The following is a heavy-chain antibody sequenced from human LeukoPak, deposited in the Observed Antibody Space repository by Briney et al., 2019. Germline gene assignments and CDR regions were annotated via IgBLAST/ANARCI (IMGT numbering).Heavy chain of an antibody. CDR2: ANWNNTYI. D-gene: IGHD3-22*01. CDR3: AKDSAELGASRGYAFDV. V-gene: IGHV3-9*03. Sequence: CRSLIFYCAGSRFSCCDYARDWVRPAPGKGLEGVTGANWNNTYIAYKVSVRGPVTIYTDKAKKSLYLQMNGLRVEDMDLYYCAKDSAELGASRGYAFDVWGQGTMVTVSS. CDR1: RFSCCDYA. J-gene: IGHJ3*01.